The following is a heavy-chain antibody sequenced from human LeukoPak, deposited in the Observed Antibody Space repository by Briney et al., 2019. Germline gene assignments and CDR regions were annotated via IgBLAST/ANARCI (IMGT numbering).Heavy chain of an antibody. CDR2: IYHSGIT. V-gene: IGHV4-4*02. J-gene: IGHJ5*02. CDR3: ARDTAMVNGWFDP. D-gene: IGHD5-18*01. CDR1: GFTFSSYGM. Sequence: GTLRLSCAASGFTFSSYGMSWVRQPPGEGLEWIGEIYHSGITNYNPSLESRVTISVDTSKNQFSLKLSSVTAADTAVYYCARDTAMVNGWFDPWGQGTLVTVSS.